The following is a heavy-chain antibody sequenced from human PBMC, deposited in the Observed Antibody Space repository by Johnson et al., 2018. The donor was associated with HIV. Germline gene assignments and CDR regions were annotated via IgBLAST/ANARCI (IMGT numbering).Heavy chain of an antibody. V-gene: IGHV3-30*02. Sequence: QMQLVESGGGLVQPGGSLRLSCAASGFTFSSYAMSWVRQAPGKGLEWVAFIRYDGSNKYYADSVKGRFTISRDNSKNTLYLQMNSLRAEDTAVYYCAKASLRGYSYVSYAFDIWGQGTMVTVSS. CDR2: IRYDGSNK. J-gene: IGHJ3*02. D-gene: IGHD5-18*01. CDR1: GFTFSSYA. CDR3: AKASLRGYSYVSYAFDI.